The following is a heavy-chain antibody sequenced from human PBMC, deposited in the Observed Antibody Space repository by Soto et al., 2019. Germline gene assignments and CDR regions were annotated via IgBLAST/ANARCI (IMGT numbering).Heavy chain of an antibody. Sequence: GGSLRLSCAASGFTFSSYSMNWVRQAPGKGLEWVSYISSSSSTIYYADSVKGRFTISRDNAKNSLYLQMNSLRDEDTAVYYCARVAYSSSSTGSWFDPRGPVTQVTVSS. J-gene: IGHJ5*02. CDR3: ARVAYSSSSTGSWFDP. CDR1: GFTFSSYS. V-gene: IGHV3-48*02. CDR2: ISSSSSTI. D-gene: IGHD6-6*01.